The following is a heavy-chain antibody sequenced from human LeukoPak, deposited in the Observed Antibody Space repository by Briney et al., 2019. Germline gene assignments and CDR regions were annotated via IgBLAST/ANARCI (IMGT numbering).Heavy chain of an antibody. D-gene: IGHD3-3*01. CDR3: AGRRRDFWSGYTNDNWFDP. J-gene: IGHJ5*02. V-gene: IGHV4-34*01. Sequence: SETLSLTCAVYGGSFSGYYWSWIRQPPGKGLEWIGEINHSGSTNYNPSLKSRVTISVDTSKNQFSLKLSSVTAADTAVYYCAGRRRDFWSGYTNDNWFDPWGQGTLVTVSS. CDR2: INHSGST. CDR1: GGSFSGYY.